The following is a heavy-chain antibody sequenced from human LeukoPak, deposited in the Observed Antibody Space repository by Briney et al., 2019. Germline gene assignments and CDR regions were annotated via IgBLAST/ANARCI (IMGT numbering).Heavy chain of an antibody. Sequence: PGRSLRLACAASGFTFSSYGMHWVRQAPGKGLEWVAVISYDGSNKYYADSVKGRFTISRDNSKNTLYLQMNSLRAEDTAVYYCAKASVDYVWGRTYYYMDVWGKGTTVTVSS. V-gene: IGHV3-30*18. CDR3: AKASVDYVWGRTYYYMDV. CDR2: ISYDGSNK. D-gene: IGHD3-16*01. J-gene: IGHJ6*03. CDR1: GFTFSSYG.